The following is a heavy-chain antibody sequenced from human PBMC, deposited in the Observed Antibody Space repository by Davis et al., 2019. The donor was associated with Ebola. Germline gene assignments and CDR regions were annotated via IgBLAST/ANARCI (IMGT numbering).Heavy chain of an antibody. D-gene: IGHD6-19*01. V-gene: IGHV3-23*01. CDR2: ISGSGGST. CDR1: GFTFSSYA. Sequence: GGSLRLSCAASGFTFSSYAMSWVRQAPGKGLEWVSAISGSGGSTYYADSVKGRFTISRDNSKNTLYLQMNSLRAEDTAVYYCAKEIHPGIAVAGIGDYWGQGTLVTVSS. CDR3: AKEIHPGIAVAGIGDY. J-gene: IGHJ4*02.